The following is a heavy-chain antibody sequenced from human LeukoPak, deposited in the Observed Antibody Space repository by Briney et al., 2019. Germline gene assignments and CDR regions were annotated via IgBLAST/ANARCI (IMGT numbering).Heavy chain of an antibody. CDR2: ISAYNGNT. V-gene: IGHV1-18*01. J-gene: IGHJ4*02. D-gene: IGHD6-13*01. CDR1: GYTFTSYG. Sequence: ASVKVSCKASGYTFTSYGISWVRQAPGQGLEWMGWISAYNGNTNYAQKLQGRVTMTTDTSTSTAYMELRSLRSDDTAVYYCARAYPNPGIAAAPLGYWGQGTLVTVSS. CDR3: ARAYPNPGIAAAPLGY.